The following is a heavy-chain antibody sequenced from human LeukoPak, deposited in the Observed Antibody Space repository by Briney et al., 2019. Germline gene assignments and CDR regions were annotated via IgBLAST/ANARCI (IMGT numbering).Heavy chain of an antibody. CDR2: IIPIFGTA. CDR1: GGTFSSYA. D-gene: IGHD2-2*02. V-gene: IGHV1-69*13. CDR3: ARWTSRYISWFDP. Sequence: ASVKLSCKASGGTFSSYAISWVRQAPGQGLEWMGGIIPIFGTANYAQKFQGRVTITADESTSTAYMELSSLRSEDTAVYYCARWTSRYISWFDPWGQGTLVTVSS. J-gene: IGHJ5*02.